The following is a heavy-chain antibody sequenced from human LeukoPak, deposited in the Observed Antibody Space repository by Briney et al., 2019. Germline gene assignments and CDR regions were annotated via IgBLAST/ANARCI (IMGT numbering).Heavy chain of an antibody. V-gene: IGHV3-7*05. CDR2: IKRDGSET. CDR3: VRVRAGSGSCQECGP. J-gene: IGHJ5*02. CDR1: GFTFTNYW. Sequence: GGSLRLSCAASGFTFTNYWMSWVRQAPGKGLEWVANIKRDGSETYYVDSVKGRLTTSRDNAKTSLYLQMNSLRPEDTAFYYFVRVRAGSGSCQECGPWGEGALVSVSS. D-gene: IGHD3-10*01.